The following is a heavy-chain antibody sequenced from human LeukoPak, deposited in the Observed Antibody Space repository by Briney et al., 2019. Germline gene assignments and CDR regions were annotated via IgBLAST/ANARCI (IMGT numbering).Heavy chain of an antibody. CDR2: IKQDGSEK. J-gene: IGHJ3*02. D-gene: IGHD6-6*01. CDR3: ARPRLVAARPDAFDI. V-gene: IGHV3-7*01. CDR1: GFTFSSYW. Sequence: GGSLRLSCAASGFTFSSYWMSWVRQPPGKGLEWVANIKQDGSEKYYVDSVRGRFTISRDNAKNSLYLQVNSLRAEDTAVYYCARPRLVAARPDAFDIWGQGTMVTVSS.